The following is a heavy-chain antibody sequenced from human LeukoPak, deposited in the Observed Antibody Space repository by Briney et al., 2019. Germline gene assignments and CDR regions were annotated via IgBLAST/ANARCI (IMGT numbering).Heavy chain of an antibody. D-gene: IGHD3-3*01. V-gene: IGHV4-31*03. CDR3: ARDKVSYEKDYGMDV. J-gene: IGHJ6*02. Sequence: SETLSLTCTVSGGSISSGGYYWSWIRQHPGKGLEWIGYIYYSGSTYYNPSLKSRVTISVDTSKNQFSLKLSSVTAADTAVYYCARDKVSYEKDYGMDVWGQGTTVTVS. CDR1: GGSISSGGYY. CDR2: IYYSGST.